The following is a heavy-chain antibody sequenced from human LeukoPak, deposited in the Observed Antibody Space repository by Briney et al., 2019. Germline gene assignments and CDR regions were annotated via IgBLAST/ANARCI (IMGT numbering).Heavy chain of an antibody. CDR1: GGTFSSYA. CDR3: ATAYDILTGLDY. V-gene: IGHV1-69*13. Sequence: ASVRVSCKASGGTFSSYAISWVRQAPGQGLEWMGGIIPISGTANYAQKFQGRVTITADESTSTAYMELSSLRSEDTAVYYCATAYDILTGLDYWGQGTLVTVSS. CDR2: IIPISGTA. D-gene: IGHD3-9*01. J-gene: IGHJ4*02.